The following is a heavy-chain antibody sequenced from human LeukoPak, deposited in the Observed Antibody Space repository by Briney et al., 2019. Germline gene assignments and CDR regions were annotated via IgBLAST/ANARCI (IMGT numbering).Heavy chain of an antibody. CDR1: GDSISSGTYS. CDR2: IYHSGST. CDR3: ARVVRGSPPRD. D-gene: IGHD3-10*01. V-gene: IGHV4-30-2*03. J-gene: IGHJ4*02. Sequence: SETLSLTCAVSGDSISSGTYSWSWIRQPPGKGLEWIGSIYHSGSTFYNPSLKSRVTLSVDTSKNQFSLKLSSVTAADTAVYYCARVVRGSPPRDWGQGTLVTVSS.